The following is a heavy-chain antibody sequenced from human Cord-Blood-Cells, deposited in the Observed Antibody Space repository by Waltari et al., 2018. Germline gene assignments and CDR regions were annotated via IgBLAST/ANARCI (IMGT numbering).Heavy chain of an antibody. Sequence: QVQLVQSGAEVKKPGASVKVSCKASGYTFTSYGISWVRQAPGQGLEWMGWISAYQGNTTYAQKLQGRVTITTDTSTSTAYMELRSLRSDDTAVYYCARDGLEVGGDYYFDYWGQGTLVTVSS. D-gene: IGHD2-21*01. CDR1: GYTFTSYG. CDR2: ISAYQGNT. CDR3: ARDGLEVGGDYYFDY. J-gene: IGHJ4*02. V-gene: IGHV1-18*04.